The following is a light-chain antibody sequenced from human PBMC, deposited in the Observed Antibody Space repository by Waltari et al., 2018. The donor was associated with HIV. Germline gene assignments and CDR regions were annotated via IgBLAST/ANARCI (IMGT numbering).Light chain of an antibody. Sequence: FMLTQPHSVSESPGKTVIISCTRNSGSGSIINNFVQWYQQRTGRASAAIIYETSKRRPGVPDRFSGSKSGTSASLAITGLQAEDEADYYCQSYNSSLSASVFGEGTKLTVL. J-gene: IGLJ2*01. CDR2: ETS. CDR3: QSYNSSLSASV. CDR1: SGSIINNF. V-gene: IGLV6-57*04.